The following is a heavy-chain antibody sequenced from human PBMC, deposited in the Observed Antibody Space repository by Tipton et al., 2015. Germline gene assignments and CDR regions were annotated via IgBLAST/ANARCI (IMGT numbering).Heavy chain of an antibody. J-gene: IGHJ6*02. Sequence: TLSLTCTVSGDSLSTYYWSWIRQPPGKGLEWIGYISYSGSTHYNPSFKSRVAISVDTSKNQFSLTLNSVTAADTAVYYCARDLEHGMDVWGQGTTVTVSS. CDR1: GDSLSTYY. CDR2: ISYSGST. D-gene: IGHD5-24*01. CDR3: ARDLEHGMDV. V-gene: IGHV4-59*01.